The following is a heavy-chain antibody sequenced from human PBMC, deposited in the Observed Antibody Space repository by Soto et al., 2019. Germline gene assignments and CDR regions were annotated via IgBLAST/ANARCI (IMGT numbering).Heavy chain of an antibody. CDR1: GGTFSSYT. V-gene: IGHV1-69*02. CDR2: IIPILDIT. CDR3: ARGGFCSGGTCQYHMDPFAY. J-gene: IGHJ4*02. D-gene: IGHD2-15*01. Sequence: QVQLVQSGAEVKKPGSSVKVSCKTSGGTFSSYTISWVRQAPGQGLEWMGRIIPILDITIYAQRFQDRVTITADKARGTAYREPSSLRSDDTAVYYWARGGFCSGGTCQYHMDPFAYWGQGTLVTVSS.